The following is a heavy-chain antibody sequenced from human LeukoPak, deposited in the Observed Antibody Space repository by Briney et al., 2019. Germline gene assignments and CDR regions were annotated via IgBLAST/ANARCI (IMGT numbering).Heavy chain of an antibody. V-gene: IGHV4-38-2*02. D-gene: IGHD1-26*01. Sequence: PSETLSLTCTVSGYSISSGYYWGWIRQPPGKGLEWIGSIYHSGSTYYNPSLKSRVSISVDTSKNQFSLKLSSVTAADTAVYSCARSGATGPSRAFDIWGQGTMVTVSS. CDR1: GYSISSGYY. J-gene: IGHJ3*02. CDR3: ARSGATGPSRAFDI. CDR2: IYHSGST.